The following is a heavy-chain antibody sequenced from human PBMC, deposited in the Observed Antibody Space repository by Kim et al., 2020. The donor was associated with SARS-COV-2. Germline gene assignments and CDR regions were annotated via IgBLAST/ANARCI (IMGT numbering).Heavy chain of an antibody. CDR1: GFTFRNYD. V-gene: IGHV3-30*18. Sequence: GGSLRLSCAASGFTFRNYDMHWVRQAPGKGLEWVAGISYDGNIQNNADSAEGQFTISRDNYKKNLYLHMNRLRVEAEDVYDCAKGTIVIVSGGEMWRDPWGQGTLVTVSS. J-gene: IGHJ5*02. D-gene: IGHD2-2*01. CDR2: ISYDGNIQ. CDR3: AKGTIVIVSGGEMWRDP.